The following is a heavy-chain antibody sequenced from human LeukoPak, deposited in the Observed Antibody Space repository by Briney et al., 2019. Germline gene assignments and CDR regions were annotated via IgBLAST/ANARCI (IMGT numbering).Heavy chain of an antibody. CDR1: GGSINSYY. CDR2: IYYSGST. V-gene: IGHV4-39*01. D-gene: IGHD2-2*01. Sequence: SETLSLTCTVSGGSINSYYWGWVRQPPGKGLEWIGSIYYSGSTYYNPSLKSRVTISVDTSKNQFSLTLSSVTAADTAVYYCARLFVTAQRGGDYYYYIDVCGKGTTVTVSS. J-gene: IGHJ6*03. CDR3: ARLFVTAQRGGDYYYYIDV.